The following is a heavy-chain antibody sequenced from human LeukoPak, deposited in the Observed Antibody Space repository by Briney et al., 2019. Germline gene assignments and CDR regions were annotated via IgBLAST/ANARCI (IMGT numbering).Heavy chain of an antibody. CDR2: IKQDGSEK. D-gene: IGHD3-10*01. CDR1: GFTFSSYW. Sequence: AGGSLRLSCAASGFTFSSYWMSWVRQAPGKGLEWAANIKQDGSEKYYVDSVKGRFTISRDNAKNSLYLQMNSQRAEDTAVYYCAREGRITMVRGSYWGQGTLVTVSS. J-gene: IGHJ4*02. CDR3: AREGRITMVRGSY. V-gene: IGHV3-7*01.